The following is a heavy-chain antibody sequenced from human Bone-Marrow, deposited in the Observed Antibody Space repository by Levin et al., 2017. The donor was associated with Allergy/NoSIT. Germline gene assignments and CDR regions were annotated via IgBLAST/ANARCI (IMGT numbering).Heavy chain of an antibody. V-gene: IGHV1-18*01. J-gene: IGHJ1*01. Sequence: GGSLRLSCKASGYTFINYGINWVRQAPGQGLQWMGWIAPYNGNTKFAQDFQGRITMTTDTSTTTSYMELRSLRSDDTAIYYCARDVGMGTSPGHWGLGTLVTVSS. CDR3: ARDVGMGTSPGH. CDR2: IAPYNGNT. D-gene: IGHD5-24*01. CDR1: GYTFINYG.